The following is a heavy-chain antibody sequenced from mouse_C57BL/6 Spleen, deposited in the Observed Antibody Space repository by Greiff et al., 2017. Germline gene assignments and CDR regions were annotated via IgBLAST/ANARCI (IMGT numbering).Heavy chain of an antibody. D-gene: IGHD3-1*01. Sequence: QVQLQQSGAELVRPGASVTLSCTASGYTFTDYEMHWVKQTPVHGLEWIGAIDPETGGTAYNQKFKGKAILTADKSSSTAYMELRSLTSEDSAVYYCTRRRPSSSYWGQGTTLTVSS. V-gene: IGHV1-15*01. CDR2: IDPETGGT. J-gene: IGHJ2*01. CDR3: TRRRPSSSY. CDR1: GYTFTDYE.